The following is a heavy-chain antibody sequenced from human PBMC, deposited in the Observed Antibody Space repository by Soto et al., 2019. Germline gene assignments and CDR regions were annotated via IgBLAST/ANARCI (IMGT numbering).Heavy chain of an antibody. D-gene: IGHD4-17*01. CDR1: GFTFNSAW. Sequence: PGGSLRLSCEASGFTFNSAWMSWIRQAPGKGLEWVGRIKSKTDGGTIDYAAPVKGRFTISRGDSKSTLYLQMNSLKNEDTAVYYCSFQESPKVTTSENWGHGTLVTVSP. V-gene: IGHV3-15*01. J-gene: IGHJ4*01. CDR2: IKSKTDGGTI. CDR3: SFQESPKVTTSEN.